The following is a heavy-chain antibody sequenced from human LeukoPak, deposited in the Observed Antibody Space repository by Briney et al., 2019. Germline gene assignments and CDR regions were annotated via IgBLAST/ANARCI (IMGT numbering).Heavy chain of an antibody. V-gene: IGHV5-51*07. D-gene: IGHD5-24*01. Sequence: GESLKISCKGSGYMFTNYWIGWVHQMPGKGLEWMGIIHPGDSDTRYSPSLQGRVTISADKSISTAYLQWSSLKASDTAMYYCARLSAPMDWFDPWGQGTLVTVSS. CDR1: GYMFTNYW. CDR2: IHPGDSDT. J-gene: IGHJ5*02. CDR3: ARLSAPMDWFDP.